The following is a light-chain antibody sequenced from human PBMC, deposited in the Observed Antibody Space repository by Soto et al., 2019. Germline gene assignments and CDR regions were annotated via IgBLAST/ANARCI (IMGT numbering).Light chain of an antibody. J-gene: IGKJ4*01. CDR1: QSVSGN. CDR3: QQYSNWPLT. CDR2: GAS. V-gene: IGKV3D-15*01. Sequence: EIVLTQSPGTLSLSPGERATLSCRASQSVSGNLAWYQQKPGPAPRLLIYGASNRATGIPDRFSGSGSGTEFTLTINSLQSEDFAVYYCQQYSNWPLTFGGGTKVDIK.